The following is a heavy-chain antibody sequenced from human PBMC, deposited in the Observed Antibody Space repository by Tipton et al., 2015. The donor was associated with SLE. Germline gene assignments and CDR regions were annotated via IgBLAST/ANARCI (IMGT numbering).Heavy chain of an antibody. CDR1: GFTFSSYA. J-gene: IGHJ4*02. V-gene: IGHV3-23*01. D-gene: IGHD3-16*01. CDR3: ARDQGRAGGPY. Sequence: GSLRLSCAAPGFTFSSYAMSWVRQAPGKGLEWVSAISGSGGSTYYADSVKGRFTISRDNAKNSLYLQMNSLRAEDTAVYYCARDQGRAGGPYWGQGTLVTVSS. CDR2: ISGSGGST.